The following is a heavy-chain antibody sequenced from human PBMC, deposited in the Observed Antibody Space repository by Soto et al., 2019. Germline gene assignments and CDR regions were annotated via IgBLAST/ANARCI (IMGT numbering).Heavy chain of an antibody. CDR2: IYYSGST. CDR3: ARSVVVTAIHAFDI. V-gene: IGHV4-61*01. Sequence: SETLSLTCTASGGSVSSGSYYWSWIRQPPGKGLEWIGYIYYSGSTNYNPSLKSRVTISVDTSKNQFSLKLSSVTAADTAVYYCARSVVVTAIHAFDICGKETMVTVSS. J-gene: IGHJ3*02. D-gene: IGHD2-21*02. CDR1: GGSVSSGSYY.